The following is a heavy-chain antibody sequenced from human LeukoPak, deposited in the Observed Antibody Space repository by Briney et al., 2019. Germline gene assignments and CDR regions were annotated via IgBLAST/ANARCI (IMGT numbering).Heavy chain of an antibody. CDR2: INPNSGGT. D-gene: IGHD3-22*01. CDR3: ARSLDSSGYWPFYY. J-gene: IGHJ4*02. CDR1: GYTFTGYY. Sequence: VASVKVSCKASGYTFTGYYMHWVRQAPGQGLEWMGWINPNSGGTNYAQKFQGRVTMTRDTSISTAYMELSRLRSDDTAVYYCARSLDSSGYWPFYYWGQGTLVTVSS. V-gene: IGHV1-2*02.